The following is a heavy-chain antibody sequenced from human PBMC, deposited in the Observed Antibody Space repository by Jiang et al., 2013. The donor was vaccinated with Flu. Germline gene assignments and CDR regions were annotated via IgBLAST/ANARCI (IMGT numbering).Heavy chain of an antibody. CDR3: ARGLIAAAGINWFDP. D-gene: IGHD6-13*01. Sequence: GLEWVSSISSSSSYIYYADSVKGRFTISRDNAKNSLYLQMNSLRAEDTAVYYCARGLIAAAGINWFDPWGQGTLVTVSS. J-gene: IGHJ5*02. V-gene: IGHV3-21*01. CDR2: ISSSSSYI.